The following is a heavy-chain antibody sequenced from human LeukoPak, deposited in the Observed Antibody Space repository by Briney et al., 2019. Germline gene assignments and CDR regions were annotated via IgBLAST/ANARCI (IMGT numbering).Heavy chain of an antibody. Sequence: PGRSLRLSCAASGFTFSSYGMHWVRQAPGKGLEWVAVIWYDGSNKYYADSVKGRFTISRDNSKSTLYLQMNSLRAEDTAVYYCAKDLYDFWSGYYFDYWGQGTLVTVSS. V-gene: IGHV3-33*06. D-gene: IGHD3-3*01. CDR2: IWYDGSNK. CDR1: GFTFSSYG. CDR3: AKDLYDFWSGYYFDY. J-gene: IGHJ4*02.